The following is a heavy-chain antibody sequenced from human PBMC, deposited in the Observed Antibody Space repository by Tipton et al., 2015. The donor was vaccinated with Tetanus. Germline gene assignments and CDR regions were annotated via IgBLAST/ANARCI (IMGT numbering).Heavy chain of an antibody. V-gene: IGHV3-21*01. Sequence: SLRLSCAASGFTFSSYSMNWVRQAPGKGLEWVSFISSSSSYIYYADSVKGRFTMSRDNAKNSLYLQMNSLRAEDTAVYYCARENGGYDYYYYYGMDVWGQGTTVTVSS. CDR1: GFTFSSYS. CDR2: ISSSSSYI. D-gene: IGHD5-12*01. J-gene: IGHJ6*02. CDR3: ARENGGYDYYYYYGMDV.